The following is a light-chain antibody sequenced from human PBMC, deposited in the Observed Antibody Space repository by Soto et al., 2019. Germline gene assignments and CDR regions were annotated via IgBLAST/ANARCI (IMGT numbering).Light chain of an antibody. CDR1: SSDIGAYNY. J-gene: IGLJ1*01. Sequence: VLTQPPSASGSPGQSVAISCTGTSSDIGAYNYVSWYQQHPGKVPKLIIYEVTNRPSGVPDRFSASKSGNTASLTVSGLQAEDEADYYCSSHGGANNFYLFGTGTKVTVL. CDR2: EVT. V-gene: IGLV2-8*01. CDR3: SSHGGANNFYL.